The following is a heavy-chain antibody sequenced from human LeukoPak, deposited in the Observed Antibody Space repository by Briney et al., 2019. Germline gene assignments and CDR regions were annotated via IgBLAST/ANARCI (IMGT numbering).Heavy chain of an antibody. J-gene: IGHJ4*02. CDR2: IYYTGST. CDR3: ARGRYGGCWYDY. CDR1: GGSLGTYY. D-gene: IGHD6-19*01. Sequence: PSETLSPTCTVSGGSLGTYYWSWIRQPPGKGLEYIAYIYYTGSTDYNPSFKSRVRMSLDTSKNQFSLVLNSVTTADTAVYYCARGRYGGCWYDYWGQGTLVTVSS. V-gene: IGHV4-59*01.